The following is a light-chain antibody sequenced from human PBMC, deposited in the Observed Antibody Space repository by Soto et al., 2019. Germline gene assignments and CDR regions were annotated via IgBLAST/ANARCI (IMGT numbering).Light chain of an antibody. Sequence: DIQMTQSPSSLSASVGDRVTITCRASQRISSHLNWYQQKPGKAPKLLIYAASSLQSGVPSRFSGSGSGTDFTLTISSLQPEDFASYYCQQSYNTPRTFGQGTKV. J-gene: IGKJ1*01. CDR2: AAS. CDR3: QQSYNTPRT. CDR1: QRISSH. V-gene: IGKV1-39*01.